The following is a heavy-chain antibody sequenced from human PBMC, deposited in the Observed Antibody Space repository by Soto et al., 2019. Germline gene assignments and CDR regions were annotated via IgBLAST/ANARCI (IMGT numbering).Heavy chain of an antibody. Sequence: VQLVQSGAEVKKPGASVKVSCKASANTFTTYGISWVRQAPGQGLEWMGWIRGYNDDTKYAPKLQGRVTMTTDTPTATASMELRSLRSDDTAVYYCAREYCSGGRCYGTDYWGQGTLVTVSS. CDR1: ANTFTTYG. J-gene: IGHJ4*02. CDR3: AREYCSGGRCYGTDY. D-gene: IGHD2-15*01. V-gene: IGHV1-18*01. CDR2: IRGYNDDT.